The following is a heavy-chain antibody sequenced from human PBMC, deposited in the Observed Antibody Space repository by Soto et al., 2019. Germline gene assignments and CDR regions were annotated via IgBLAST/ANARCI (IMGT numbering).Heavy chain of an antibody. CDR1: GFTFTNAW. V-gene: IGHV3-15*01. CDR2: IRSKADGGTI. Sequence: EVQLVESGGGFVKTGGSLRLSCAASGFTFTNAWMSWVRQAPGKGLEWVGRIRSKADGGTIDYAAPVKGRFTISRDDSRNFVFLQMNSLKTEDTALYYCITDLGAARYFEFCGQGTLVTVSS. CDR3: ITDLGAARYFEF. J-gene: IGHJ4*02. D-gene: IGHD6-6*01.